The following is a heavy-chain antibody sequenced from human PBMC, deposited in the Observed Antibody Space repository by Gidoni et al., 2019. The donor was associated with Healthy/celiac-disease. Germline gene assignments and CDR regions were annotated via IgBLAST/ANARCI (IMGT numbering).Heavy chain of an antibody. CDR3: AADRRRSSWQDYYMDV. D-gene: IGHD6-13*01. CDR1: GFTFTSSA. J-gene: IGHJ6*03. V-gene: IGHV1-58*01. Sequence: QTQLVQSGPEVKKPGTSVKVSCKASGFTFTSSAVQWVRQARGQRLEWIGWIVVGSGNTNYAQKCQERVTITRYMSTSTAYMELSSLRSEDTAVYYCAADRRRSSWQDYYMDVWGKGTTVTVSS. CDR2: IVVGSGNT.